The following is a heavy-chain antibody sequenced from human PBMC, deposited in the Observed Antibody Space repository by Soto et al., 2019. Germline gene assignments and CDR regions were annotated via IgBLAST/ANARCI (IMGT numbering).Heavy chain of an antibody. CDR3: APRTTTVTGWFDP. Sequence: QITLKESGPTLVKPTQTLTLTCTFSGFSLTTSGVGVGWIRQPPGKALEWLALMYWDDDKRYSPPLNSRLTVHKDTSKKQLVPTTTTMAAADTATYFYAPRTTTVTGWFDPWGQGTPSTGSS. CDR1: GFSLTTSGVG. J-gene: IGHJ5*02. V-gene: IGHV2-5*02. CDR2: MYWDDDK. D-gene: IGHD4-17*01.